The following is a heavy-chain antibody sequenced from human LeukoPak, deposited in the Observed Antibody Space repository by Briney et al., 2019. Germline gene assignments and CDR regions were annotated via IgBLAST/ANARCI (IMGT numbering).Heavy chain of an antibody. V-gene: IGHV4-4*07. D-gene: IGHD2-2*01. CDR2: IYTSGST. J-gene: IGHJ6*04. Sequence: SETLSLTCTVSGGSISSYYWSWIRQPAGKGLEWSGRIYTSGSTNYNPSLKSRVTMSVDTSTNQFSLKLSSVTAADTAVYYCARGDIVVVPAALDVWGKGTTVTVSS. CDR1: GGSISSYY. CDR3: ARGDIVVVPAALDV.